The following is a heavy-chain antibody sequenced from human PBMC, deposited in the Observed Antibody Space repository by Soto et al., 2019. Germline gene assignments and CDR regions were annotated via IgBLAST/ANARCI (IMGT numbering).Heavy chain of an antibody. CDR2: IIPFIGTA. D-gene: IGHD4-4*01. V-gene: IGHV1-69*18. CDR1: GGTFSSYA. CDR3: ARVVMTTVPASYYYGMDV. Sequence: QLQLVQSGAEVKKPGSSVTVSCKASGGTFSSYAISWVRQAPGQGLEWMGRIIPFIGTANYAQKFQGRVTITADEYTSTACMEMTRLRSEDTAVYYCARVVMTTVPASYYYGMDVCCQGTTVTVAS. J-gene: IGHJ6*02.